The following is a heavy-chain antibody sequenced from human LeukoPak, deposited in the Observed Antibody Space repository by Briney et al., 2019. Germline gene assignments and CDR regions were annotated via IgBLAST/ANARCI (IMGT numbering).Heavy chain of an antibody. D-gene: IGHD3-3*01. V-gene: IGHV4-4*02. CDR3: AREGGFYRPLDY. Sequence: GSLRLSCVASGFSFSNAWMSWVRQAPGKGLEWVGEVHLDGRTNYNPSLKSRLTMSVDLSENHVSLKLTSVTAADTAVYYCAREGGFYRPLDYSGQGTLVTVSS. CDR1: GFSFSNAW. CDR2: VHLDGRT. J-gene: IGHJ4*02.